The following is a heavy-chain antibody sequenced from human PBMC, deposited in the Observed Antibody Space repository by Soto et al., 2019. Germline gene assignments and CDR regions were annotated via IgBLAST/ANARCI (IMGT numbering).Heavy chain of an antibody. J-gene: IGHJ6*02. CDR2: IWYDGSNK. Sequence: QVQLVESGGGVVQPGRSLRLSCAASGFTFSSYGMHWVRQAPGKGLEWVAVIWYDGSNKYYADSVKGRFTISRDNSKNTLYLQMNSLRAEDTAVYYCAREAVVGATDYDYDGMDVWGQGTTVTVSS. D-gene: IGHD1-26*01. V-gene: IGHV3-33*01. CDR3: AREAVVGATDYDYDGMDV. CDR1: GFTFSSYG.